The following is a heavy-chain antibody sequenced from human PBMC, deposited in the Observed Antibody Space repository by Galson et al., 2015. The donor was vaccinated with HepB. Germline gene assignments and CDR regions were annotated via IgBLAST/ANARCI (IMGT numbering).Heavy chain of an antibody. Sequence: SVKVSCKASGSTFSSYTMGWVRQAPGQGLEWMGGIIPLLGITDYAQNFLGRVTISADKSTSTSYLELRSLRYDDTAMYYCTRGEWELAGIDYWGQGTLVTVS. J-gene: IGHJ4*02. CDR2: IIPLLGIT. D-gene: IGHD4-23*01. CDR3: TRGEWELAGIDY. V-gene: IGHV1-69*10. CDR1: GSTFSSYT.